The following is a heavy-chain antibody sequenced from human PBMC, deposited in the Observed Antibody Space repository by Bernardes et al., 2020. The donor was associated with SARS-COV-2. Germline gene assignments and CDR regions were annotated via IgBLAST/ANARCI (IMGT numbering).Heavy chain of an antibody. V-gene: IGHV3-33*07. CDR2: IWYDGSNK. CDR3: ARDGVAAVPWYFEY. J-gene: IGHJ4*02. CDR1: GFTFSRNG. D-gene: IGHD6-13*01. Sequence: GSLRRSYAASGFTFSRNGMYWVRQAPGKGLEWVAGIWYDGSNKYYVDSVKGRFTISRDNSKNTLYLQMNSLRAEDTAVYYCARDGVAAVPWYFEYWGQGTLVTVSS.